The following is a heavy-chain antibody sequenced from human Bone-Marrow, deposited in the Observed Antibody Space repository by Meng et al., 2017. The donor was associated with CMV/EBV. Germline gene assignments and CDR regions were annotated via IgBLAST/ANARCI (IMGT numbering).Heavy chain of an antibody. CDR1: GFTFSIYA. J-gene: IGHJ4*02. V-gene: IGHV3-64*02. Sequence: GESLKISCAASGFTFSIYAMHWLRQAPGKGLEYVSAISSNGRSTYFADSVKGRFAISRDNSKNTLFLQMGSLRPEDMAVYYCARACSGGSWYDYWGRGTLVTVSS. CDR2: ISSNGRST. CDR3: ARACSGGSWYDY. D-gene: IGHD2-15*01.